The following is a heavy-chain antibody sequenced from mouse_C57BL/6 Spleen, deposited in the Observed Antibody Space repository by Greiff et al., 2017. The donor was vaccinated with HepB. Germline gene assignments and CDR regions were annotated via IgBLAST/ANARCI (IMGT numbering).Heavy chain of an antibody. D-gene: IGHD1-1*01. J-gene: IGHJ4*01. V-gene: IGHV1-26*01. CDR3: ARYYPYYGSPYYYAMNY. CDR2: INPNNGGT. CDR1: GYTFTDYY. Sequence: EVQLQQSGPELVKPGASVKISCKASGYTFTDYYMNWVKQSHGKSLEWIGDINPNNGGTSYNQKFKGKATLTVDKSSSTAYMELRSLTSEDSAVYYCARYYPYYGSPYYYAMNYWGQGTSVTVSS.